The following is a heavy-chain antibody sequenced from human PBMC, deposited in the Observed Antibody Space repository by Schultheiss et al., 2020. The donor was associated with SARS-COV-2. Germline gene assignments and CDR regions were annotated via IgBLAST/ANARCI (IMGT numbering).Heavy chain of an antibody. CDR2: IWYDGSNK. V-gene: IGHV3-33*08. Sequence: GGSLRLSCAASGFSFNTYGMHWVRQAPGKGLEWVAVIWYDGSNKYYADSVKGRFTISRDNSKNTLYLQMNSLRAEDTAVYYCAILGANYGMDVWGQGTTVTVSS. J-gene: IGHJ6*02. CDR1: GFSFNTYG. CDR3: AILGANYGMDV.